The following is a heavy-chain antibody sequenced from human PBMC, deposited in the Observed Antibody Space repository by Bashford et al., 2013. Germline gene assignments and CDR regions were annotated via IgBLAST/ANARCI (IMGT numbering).Heavy chain of an antibody. J-gene: IGHJ3*02. D-gene: IGHD3-16*01. CDR1: GGSISTHY. CDR3: ASGVWGSADAFDI. Sequence: SETLSLTCTVSGGSISTHYWSWIRQPPGKGLEWIGEMDQTGISNYNPSLKSRVTISIDTSKNQISLKLRAVTAADAAVYYCASGVWGSADAFDIVGPRDNGHRLL. CDR2: MDQTGIS. V-gene: IGHV4-34*01.